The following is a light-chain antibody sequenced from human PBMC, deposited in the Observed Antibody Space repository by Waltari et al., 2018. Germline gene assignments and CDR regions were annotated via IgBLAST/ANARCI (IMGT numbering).Light chain of an antibody. V-gene: IGLV2-23*02. CDR1: TGDGGNSNF. CDR3: CSYVQKDIWL. J-gene: IGLJ3*02. CDR2: EVI. Sequence: QSALTQPASVSGAPGQSITIPCTGTTGDGGNSNFVPWYQHHPGKVPKLIIYEVIKRPSGISDRFTGSKSGNTASLSISGLQAEDEADYYCCSYVQKDIWLFGGGTKVTVL.